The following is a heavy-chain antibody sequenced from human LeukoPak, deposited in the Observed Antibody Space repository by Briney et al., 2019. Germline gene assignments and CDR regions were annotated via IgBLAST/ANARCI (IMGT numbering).Heavy chain of an antibody. CDR2: IIPIFGTA. CDR3: ARDSGWYDYYYYMDV. D-gene: IGHD6-19*01. Sequence: SVKVSCKASGGTFSSYAISLVRQAPGQGLEWMGRIIPIFGTANYTQKFQGRVTITTDESTSTAYMELSSLRSEDTAVYYCARDSGWYDYYYYMDVWGKGTTVTVSS. J-gene: IGHJ6*03. V-gene: IGHV1-69*05. CDR1: GGTFSSYA.